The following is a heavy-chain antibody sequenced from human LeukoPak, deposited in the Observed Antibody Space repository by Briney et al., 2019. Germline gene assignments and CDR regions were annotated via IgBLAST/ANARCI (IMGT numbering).Heavy chain of an antibody. J-gene: IGHJ4*02. D-gene: IGHD1-1*01. CDR3: ARGGAGTTGLSYY. Sequence: PGGSLRLSCAASGFTFSTYWMHWVRQAPGKGLVWVSQINTDGNSTTYADSVKGRFTVSKDNAKNTLYLQMNSLRAEDTAVYYCARGGAGTTGLSYYWGQGTLVTVSS. CDR2: INTDGNST. V-gene: IGHV3-74*01. CDR1: GFTFSTYW.